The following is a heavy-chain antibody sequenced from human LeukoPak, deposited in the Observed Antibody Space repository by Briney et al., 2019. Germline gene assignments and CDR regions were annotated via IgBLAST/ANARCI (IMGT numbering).Heavy chain of an antibody. CDR3: AKDVGATRGYYFDY. J-gene: IGHJ4*02. CDR1: GFTFSTYG. V-gene: IGHV3-21*04. CDR2: ISGGSDDI. D-gene: IGHD1-26*01. Sequence: GGSLRLSCEGSGFTFSTYGIHWVRQAPGKGLEWVSYISGGSDDIYYADSVKGRFTISRDNSKNTLYLQMNSLRAEDTAVYYCAKDVGATRGYYFDYWGQGTLVTVSS.